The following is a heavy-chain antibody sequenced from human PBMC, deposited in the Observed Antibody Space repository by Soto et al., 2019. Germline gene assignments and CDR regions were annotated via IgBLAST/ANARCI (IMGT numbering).Heavy chain of an antibody. V-gene: IGHV3-74*01. CDR3: VRGNSGYGNFDY. CDR2: ISSDGRTT. CDR1: GFTLSGYW. J-gene: IGHJ4*02. D-gene: IGHD5-12*01. Sequence: GGSLRLSCAASGFTLSGYWMHWVRQVPGKGLVWVSRISSDGRTTNYADSVGGRFTISRDNAKNTLYVQMNSLRAEDTAVYYCVRGNSGYGNFDYWGQGTLVTVSS.